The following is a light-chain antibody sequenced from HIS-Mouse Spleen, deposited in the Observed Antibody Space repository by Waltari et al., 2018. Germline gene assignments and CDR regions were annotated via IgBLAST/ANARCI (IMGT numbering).Light chain of an antibody. CDR3: YSAADNNLGV. CDR2: EDS. V-gene: IGLV3-10*01. Sequence: SYELTQPPSVSVSPGQTARITCSGDALPKKYAYWYQQKSGQAPVLVNYEDSKRPSGIPERFSGSSSGTTVTLTIRGAQVEDEADYYCYSAADNNLGVFGGGTKLTVL. CDR1: ALPKKY. J-gene: IGLJ3*02.